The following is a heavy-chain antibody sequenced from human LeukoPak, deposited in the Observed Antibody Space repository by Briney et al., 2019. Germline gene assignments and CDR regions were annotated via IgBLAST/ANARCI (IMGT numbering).Heavy chain of an antibody. V-gene: IGHV1-3*01. CDR1: GYTFTSYA. D-gene: IGHD3-22*01. Sequence: WASVKVSCKASGYTFTSYAMHWVRQAPGQRLEWMGWINAGNGNTKYSQKFQGRVTITRDTSASTAYMELSSLRSEDTAVYYCARSYLYYYDSSGYYYGTHFDYWGQGTLVTVSS. CDR3: ARSYLYYYDSSGYYYGTHFDY. J-gene: IGHJ4*02. CDR2: INAGNGNT.